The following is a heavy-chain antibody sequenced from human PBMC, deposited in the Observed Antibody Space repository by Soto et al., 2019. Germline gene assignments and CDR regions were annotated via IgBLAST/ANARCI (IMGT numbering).Heavy chain of an antibody. CDR3: ARKDWGFY. CDR2: INHSGHT. V-gene: IGHV4-34*01. J-gene: IGHJ4*02. CDR1: SGSFSDYY. D-gene: IGHD7-27*01. Sequence: QVQLQQWGAGLLKPSETLSLTCAVYSGSFSDYYWTWIRQPPGKGLEWIGEINHSGHTNYNPSLKSRVTISVDTSKNQFSLKLSSVTAADSAVYYCARKDWGFYWGQGTLVTVSS.